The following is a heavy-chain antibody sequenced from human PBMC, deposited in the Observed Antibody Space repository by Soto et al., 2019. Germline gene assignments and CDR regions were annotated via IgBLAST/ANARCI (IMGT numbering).Heavy chain of an antibody. J-gene: IGHJ4*02. D-gene: IGHD3-22*01. CDR1: GFTFSSYA. Sequence: SGGSLRLSCAASGFTFSSYAMSWVRQAPGKGLEWVSAISGSGGSTYYADSVKGRFTISRDNSKNTLYLQMNSLRAEDTAVYYCAKGSNPYYYDSSWFYWGQGTLVTVSS. CDR3: AKGSNPYYYDSSWFY. V-gene: IGHV3-23*01. CDR2: ISGSGGST.